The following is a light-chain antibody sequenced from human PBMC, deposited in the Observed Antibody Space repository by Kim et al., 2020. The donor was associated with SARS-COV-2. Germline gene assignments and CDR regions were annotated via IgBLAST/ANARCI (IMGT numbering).Light chain of an antibody. CDR2: QHT. CDR1: KVGDKY. Sequence: VSPGQTASFTCSGTKVGDKYAYWYQQKPGQSLVLVIYQHTKRHSGISQRFSGSSSGNTATLTISPAQTMDEADYYCQAWDSSTAVFGGGTQLTVL. CDR3: QAWDSSTAV. V-gene: IGLV3-1*01. J-gene: IGLJ3*02.